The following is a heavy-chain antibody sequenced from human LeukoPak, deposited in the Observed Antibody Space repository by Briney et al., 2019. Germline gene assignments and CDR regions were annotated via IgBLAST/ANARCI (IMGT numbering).Heavy chain of an antibody. CDR2: INHSGST. Sequence: SETLSLTCAVYGGSFSGYYWSWIRQPPGKGLEWIGEINHSGSTNYNPSLKSRVTISVDTSKNQFSLKLSSVTAADTAVYYCVGSYSGRDYWGQGTLVTVSS. CDR3: VGSYSGRDY. CDR1: GGSFSGYY. J-gene: IGHJ4*02. D-gene: IGHD3-10*01. V-gene: IGHV4-34*01.